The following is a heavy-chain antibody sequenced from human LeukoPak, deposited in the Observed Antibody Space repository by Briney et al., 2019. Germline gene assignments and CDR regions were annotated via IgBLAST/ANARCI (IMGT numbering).Heavy chain of an antibody. D-gene: IGHD3-3*01. CDR1: GFTFSSYA. Sequence: GGSLRLSCAASGFTFSSYAMSWVRQAPGKGLEWVSAISGSGGSTYYADSVKGRFTISRDNSKNTLYLQMNSLRAEDTAVYYCAKPSNYDFWSGYYGPADYFDYWGQGTLVTVSS. CDR3: AKPSNYDFWSGYYGPADYFDY. V-gene: IGHV3-23*01. J-gene: IGHJ4*02. CDR2: ISGSGGST.